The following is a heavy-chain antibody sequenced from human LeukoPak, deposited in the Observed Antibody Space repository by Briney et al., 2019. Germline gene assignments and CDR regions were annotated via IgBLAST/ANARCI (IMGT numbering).Heavy chain of an antibody. D-gene: IGHD3-10*01. J-gene: IGHJ6*02. V-gene: IGHV1-69*04. CDR1: GGTFSSYA. Sequence: ASVKVSCKASGGTFSSYAISWVRQAPGQGLEWMGRIIPIFGIANYAQKFQGRVTITADKSTSTAYMELSSQRSEDTAVYYCARGGPITMVRGVIITRDGMDVWGQGTTVTVSS. CDR2: IIPIFGIA. CDR3: ARGGPITMVRGVIITRDGMDV.